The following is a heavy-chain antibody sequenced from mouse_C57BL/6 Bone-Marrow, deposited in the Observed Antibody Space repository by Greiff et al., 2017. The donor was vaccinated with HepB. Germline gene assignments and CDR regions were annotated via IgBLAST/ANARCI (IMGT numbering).Heavy chain of an antibody. CDR2: IYPRSGNT. J-gene: IGHJ3*01. CDR3: ARGGTALVPGFAY. D-gene: IGHD3-3*01. CDR1: GYTFTSYG. Sequence: QVQLQQSGAELASPGASVKLSCKASGYTFTSYGISWVKQRTGQGLEWIGEIYPRSGNTYYNEKFKGKATLTADKSSSTAYMELRSLTSEDSAVYFCARGGTALVPGFAYWGQGTLVTVSA. V-gene: IGHV1-81*01.